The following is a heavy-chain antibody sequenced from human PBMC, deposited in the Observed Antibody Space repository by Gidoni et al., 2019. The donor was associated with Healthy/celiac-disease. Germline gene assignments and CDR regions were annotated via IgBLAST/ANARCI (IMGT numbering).Heavy chain of an antibody. J-gene: IGHJ4*02. D-gene: IGHD3-22*01. CDR3: ARVDYYDSSGKLDY. CDR2: ISSSSSTI. V-gene: IGHV3-48*04. CDR1: GFTFSSYS. Sequence: EVQLVESGGGLVQPGGSLRLSCAASGFTFSSYSMNWVRQAPGKGLEWVSYISSSSSTIYYADSVKGRFTISRDNAKNSLYLQMNSLRAEDTAVYYCARVDYYDSSGKLDYWGQGTLVTVSS.